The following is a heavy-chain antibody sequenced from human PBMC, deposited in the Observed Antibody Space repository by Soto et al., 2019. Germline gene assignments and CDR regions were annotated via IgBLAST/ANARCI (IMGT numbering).Heavy chain of an antibody. CDR3: AKDQSTNSRSYHALDV. Sequence: QVQLVESGGGVVQPGESLRLSCAACEFTFSSYAMHWVRQAPGKGQEWVADVSNDGSNKYYADSVKGRFTISRDNSKNTLNLQMNSLRAEDTAVYYCAKDQSTNSRSYHALDVWGQGTTVTVSS. J-gene: IGHJ6*02. D-gene: IGHD2-8*01. CDR1: EFTFSSYA. CDR2: VSNDGSNK. V-gene: IGHV3-30*18.